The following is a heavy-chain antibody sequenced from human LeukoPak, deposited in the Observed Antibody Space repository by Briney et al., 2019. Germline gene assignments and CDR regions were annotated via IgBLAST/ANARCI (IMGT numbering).Heavy chain of an antibody. CDR2: IIPIFGTA. CDR1: GGTFSSYA. Sequence: GASVKVSCKASGGTFSSYAISWVRQAPGQGLEWMGGIIPIFGTANYAQKFQGRVTITADESTSTAYMELSSLRSEDTAVYYCARAPLYCSGGSCYSAYFDYWGQGTLVTVSS. CDR3: ARAPLYCSGGSCYSAYFDY. J-gene: IGHJ4*02. D-gene: IGHD2-15*01. V-gene: IGHV1-69*13.